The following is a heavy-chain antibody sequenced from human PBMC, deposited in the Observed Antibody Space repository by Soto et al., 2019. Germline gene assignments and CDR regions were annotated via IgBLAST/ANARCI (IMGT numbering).Heavy chain of an antibody. CDR1: VDSSCTTRSY. Sequence: SETLSLTCTVSVDSSCTTRSYCAWIRQSPGKGLEWIGNIHYSWGTYSMPALRRLVTVSVDTSKNQFSLRLTSVTAADTAVYYCARHEGTGNVWPLDYWGQGILVTV. V-gene: IGHV4-39*01. D-gene: IGHD2-8*02. J-gene: IGHJ4*02. CDR2: IHYSWGT. CDR3: ARHEGTGNVWPLDY.